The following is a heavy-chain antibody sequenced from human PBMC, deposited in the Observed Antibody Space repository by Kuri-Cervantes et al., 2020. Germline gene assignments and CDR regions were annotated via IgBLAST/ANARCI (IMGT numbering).Heavy chain of an antibody. CDR1: GFSLSTSGVG. V-gene: IGHV2-5*02. J-gene: IGHJ3*02. CDR3: ARMGGLWFGEFHAFDI. Sequence: SGPTLVKPTQTLTLTCTFSGFSLSTSGVGVGWIRQPPGKALEWLALIYWDDDKRYSPSLKSRLTISKDTSKSQVVLTMTNMDPVDTATYYCARMGGLWFGEFHAFDIWGQGTIVTVSS. CDR2: IYWDDDK. D-gene: IGHD3-10*01.